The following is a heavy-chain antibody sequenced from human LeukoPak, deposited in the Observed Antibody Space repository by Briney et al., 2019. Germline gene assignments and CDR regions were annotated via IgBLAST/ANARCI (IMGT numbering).Heavy chain of an antibody. CDR2: ISSSGSTT. CDR1: GFTFSSYE. CDR3: AKDKLGPFDY. J-gene: IGHJ4*02. Sequence: PGGSLRLSCAASGFTFSSYEMNWVPQAPGKGLEWVSYISSSGSTTYYADSVKSRFTISRDNSKNTLYLQMNSLRAEDTAVYYCAKDKLGPFDYWGQGTLVTVSS. V-gene: IGHV3-48*03. D-gene: IGHD3-16*01.